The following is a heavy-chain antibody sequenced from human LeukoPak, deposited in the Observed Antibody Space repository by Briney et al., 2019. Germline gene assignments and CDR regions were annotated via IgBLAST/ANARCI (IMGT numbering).Heavy chain of an antibody. V-gene: IGHV4-34*01. D-gene: IGHD3-9*01. CDR1: GGSFCGYY. Sequence: SETLSLTCAVSGGSFCGYYWSWIRHSPGKGLGWIWEINHSGSTNSNPSLKSRVTMSVDTSKNLFSLKLSSVTAADTAVYYCARGSRLTGAFDIWGQGTMVTVSS. J-gene: IGHJ3*02. CDR2: INHSGST. CDR3: ARGSRLTGAFDI.